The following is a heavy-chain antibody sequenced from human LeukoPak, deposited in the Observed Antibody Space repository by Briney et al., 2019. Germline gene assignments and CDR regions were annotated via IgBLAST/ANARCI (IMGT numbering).Heavy chain of an antibody. J-gene: IGHJ4*02. Sequence: ASVKVSCKASGYTFTSYGISWVRQAPGQGLGWMGWISAYNGNTNYAQKLQGRVTMTTDTSTSTAYMELRSLRSDDTAVYYCARDFGFDDSSGYYTDYWGQGTLVTVSS. V-gene: IGHV1-18*01. CDR2: ISAYNGNT. D-gene: IGHD3-22*01. CDR3: ARDFGFDDSSGYYTDY. CDR1: GYTFTSYG.